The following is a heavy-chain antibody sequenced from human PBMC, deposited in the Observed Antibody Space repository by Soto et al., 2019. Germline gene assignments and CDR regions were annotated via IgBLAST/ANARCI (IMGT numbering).Heavy chain of an antibody. D-gene: IGHD3-22*01. J-gene: IGHJ5*02. CDR1: GYTFTGYY. Sequence: QVQLVQSGAEVKKPGASVKVSCKASGYTFTGYYMHWLRQAPGQGLEWMGWINPNSGGTKYAQKFQGRVTMTNDTSISTAYMELSRLGSDDTAVYYCARGDFDSSANYYAGRFDPWGQATLVTVSS. CDR3: ARGDFDSSANYYAGRFDP. V-gene: IGHV1-2*02. CDR2: INPNSGGT.